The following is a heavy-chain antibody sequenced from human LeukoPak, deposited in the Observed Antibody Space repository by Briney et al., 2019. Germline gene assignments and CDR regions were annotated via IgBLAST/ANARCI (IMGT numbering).Heavy chain of an antibody. Sequence: GGSLRLSCAASGFTFSSYAMSWVRQAPGKGLEWVSAISGSGGSTYYADSVKGRFTISRDNSKNTLYLQMNSLRAEDTAVYYCAKDSGSCVVRGIGVPCWFDPWGQGTLVTVSS. CDR1: GFTFSSYA. J-gene: IGHJ5*02. CDR2: ISGSGGST. V-gene: IGHV3-23*01. D-gene: IGHD3-10*01. CDR3: AKDSGSCVVRGIGVPCWFDP.